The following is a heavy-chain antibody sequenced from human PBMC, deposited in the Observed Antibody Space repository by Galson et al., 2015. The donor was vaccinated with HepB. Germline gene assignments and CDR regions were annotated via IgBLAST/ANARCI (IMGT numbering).Heavy chain of an antibody. V-gene: IGHV3-48*02. CDR1: GFTFSSYS. CDR2: ISSSSSTI. D-gene: IGHD2-8*01. Sequence: SLRLSCAASGFTFSSYSMNWVRQAPGKGLEWVSYISSSSSTIYYADSVKGRFTISRDNAKNSLYLQMNSLRDEDTAVYYCATSASSVLYYYGMDVWGQETTVTVSS. CDR3: ATSASSVLYYYGMDV. J-gene: IGHJ6*02.